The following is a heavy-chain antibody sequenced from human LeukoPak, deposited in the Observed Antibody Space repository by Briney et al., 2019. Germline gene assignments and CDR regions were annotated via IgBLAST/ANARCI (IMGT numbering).Heavy chain of an antibody. CDR2: INWNGGST. Sequence: GGSLRLSCAASGFTFDDYGMSWVRQAPGKGLEWVSGINWNGGSTGYADSVKGRFTISRDNAKNSLYLQMNSLRAEDTALYYCARDRLMITFGGALNAFDIWGQGTMVTVSS. CDR1: GFTFDDYG. J-gene: IGHJ3*02. CDR3: ARDRLMITFGGALNAFDI. V-gene: IGHV3-20*04. D-gene: IGHD3-16*01.